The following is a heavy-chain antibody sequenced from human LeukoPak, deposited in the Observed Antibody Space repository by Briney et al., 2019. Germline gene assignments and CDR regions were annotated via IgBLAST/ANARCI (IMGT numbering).Heavy chain of an antibody. D-gene: IGHD3-22*01. V-gene: IGHV1-18*01. Sequence: ASVKVSCKASGYTFTSYGISWVRQAPGQGLEWMGWISAYNGNTNYAQKLQGRVTMTTDTSTSSAYMELRSLRSDDTAVYYCARDRYYYDSSGYFDYWGQGTLVTVSS. CDR2: ISAYNGNT. J-gene: IGHJ4*02. CDR3: ARDRYYYDSSGYFDY. CDR1: GYTFTSYG.